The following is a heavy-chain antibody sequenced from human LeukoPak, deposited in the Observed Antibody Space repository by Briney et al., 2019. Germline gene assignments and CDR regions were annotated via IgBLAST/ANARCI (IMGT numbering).Heavy chain of an antibody. J-gene: IGHJ4*02. CDR3: ARALRDSSGYYYFDY. D-gene: IGHD3-22*01. Sequence: QSGGSLRLSCAASGFTFSSHWMSWVRQAPGKGLEWVANIKKDGSEKYYVDSVKGRFTISRDNARPSLYLQMNSLRAEDTAVYYCARALRDSSGYYYFDYWGQGTLVTVSS. CDR1: GFTFSSHW. CDR2: IKKDGSEK. V-gene: IGHV3-7*01.